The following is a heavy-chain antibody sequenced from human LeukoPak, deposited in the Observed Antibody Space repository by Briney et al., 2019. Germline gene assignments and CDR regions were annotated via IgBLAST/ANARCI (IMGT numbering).Heavy chain of an antibody. D-gene: IGHD4-17*01. CDR1: GGSISRYY. J-gene: IGHJ6*02. Sequence: SETLSLTCTVSGGSISRYYWSWIRQPPGKGLEWLGYIYFSGATNYNPSLKSRVTISVDTSKNQFSLKLSSVTAADTAVYYCAREDPQTTVPEGLDVWGQGTTVIVSS. CDR3: AREDPQTTVPEGLDV. V-gene: IGHV4-59*01. CDR2: IYFSGAT.